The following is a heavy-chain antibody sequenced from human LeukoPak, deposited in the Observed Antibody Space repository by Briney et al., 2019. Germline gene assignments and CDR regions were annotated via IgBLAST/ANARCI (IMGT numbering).Heavy chain of an antibody. D-gene: IGHD6-19*01. J-gene: IGHJ3*02. CDR3: ARHSSAFSTGYYYSFNI. V-gene: IGHV4-31*03. Sequence: PSETLSLTCTVSGGSISSGGYYWSWIRQHPGTGLEWIGYIYYSGSTYYNPSLKSRVTMSVDTSKNQFSVKVTSVTATDTAVYYCARHSSAFSTGYYYSFNIWGRGTMVTVSS. CDR2: IYYSGST. CDR1: GGSISSGGYY.